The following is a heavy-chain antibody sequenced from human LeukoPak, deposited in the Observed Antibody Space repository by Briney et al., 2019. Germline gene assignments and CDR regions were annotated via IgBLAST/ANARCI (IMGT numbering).Heavy chain of an antibody. Sequence: PSETLSLTCTVSGGSISSGGYYRRWIRQHPGKGLEWIGYIYYSGSTYYNPSLKSRVTISVDTSKNQFSLKLSSVTAADTAVYYCARESPGGGRAAGWVDYWGQGTLVTVSS. CDR2: IYYSGST. D-gene: IGHD6-13*01. CDR1: GGSISSGGYY. V-gene: IGHV4-31*03. CDR3: ARESPGGGRAAGWVDY. J-gene: IGHJ4*02.